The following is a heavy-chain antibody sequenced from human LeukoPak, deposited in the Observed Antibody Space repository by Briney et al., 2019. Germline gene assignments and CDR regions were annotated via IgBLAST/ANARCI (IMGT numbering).Heavy chain of an antibody. V-gene: IGHV1-24*01. CDR2: FDPEDGET. D-gene: IGHD3-22*01. CDR3: AREGEGSSGYYHYFDY. Sequence: APVKVSCKVSGYTLTELSMHWVRQAPGKGLEWMGGFDPEDGETIYAQKFQGRVTMTEDTSTDTAYMELRSLRSDDTAVYYCAREGEGSSGYYHYFDYWGQGTLVTVSS. J-gene: IGHJ4*02. CDR1: GYTLTELS.